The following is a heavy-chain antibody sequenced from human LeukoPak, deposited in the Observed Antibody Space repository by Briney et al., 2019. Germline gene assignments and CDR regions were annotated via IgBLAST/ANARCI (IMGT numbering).Heavy chain of an antibody. D-gene: IGHD2-21*02. CDR3: ARDPQGDSYFDY. CDR1: VYSFTGCY. V-gene: IGHV1-2*02. Sequence: ASVTVSCKPSVYSFTGCYMHWVRQAPGQGLEWMGWINPNTGAAKYAQKFQGRVTMTRDTSISTAYMELRRLRSDDTAVYYCARDPQGDSYFDYWGQGTLVTVSS. J-gene: IGHJ4*02. CDR2: INPNTGAA.